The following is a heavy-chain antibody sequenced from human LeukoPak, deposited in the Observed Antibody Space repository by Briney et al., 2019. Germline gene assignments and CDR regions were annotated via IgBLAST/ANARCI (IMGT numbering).Heavy chain of an antibody. J-gene: IGHJ4*02. D-gene: IGHD3-10*01. CDR3: ARVKGGGSGSYPFDY. CDR1: GYTFTNYY. CDR2: INPSGGST. V-gene: IGHV1-46*01. Sequence: ASVKVSCKASGYTFTNYYMHWVRQAPGQGLEWMGIINPSGGSTSYAQKFQGRVTMTRDMSTSTVYMELSSLRSEDTAVYYCARVKGGGSGSYPFDYWGQGTLVTVSS.